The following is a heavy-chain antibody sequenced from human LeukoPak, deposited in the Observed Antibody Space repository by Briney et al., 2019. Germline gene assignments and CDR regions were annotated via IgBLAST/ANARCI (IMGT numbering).Heavy chain of an antibody. J-gene: IGHJ4*02. D-gene: IGHD3-9*01. Sequence: SETLSLTCTVSGGSISSYYWSWIRQPPGKGLEWVGYIYYSGSTNYNPSLKSRVTISVDTSKNQFSLKLSSVTAADTAVYYCARADYDILTGYYKAFDYWGQGTLVTVSS. CDR2: IYYSGST. CDR3: ARADYDILTGYYKAFDY. V-gene: IGHV4-59*01. CDR1: GGSISSYY.